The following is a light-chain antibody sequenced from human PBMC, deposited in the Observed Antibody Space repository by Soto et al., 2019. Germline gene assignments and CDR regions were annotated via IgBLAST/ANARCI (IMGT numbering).Light chain of an antibody. CDR2: DNT. CDR3: QVWDSTSDHVV. Sequence: SYELTQPPSMSVAPGQTARITCGGNNIGSKSVHWHQQNPGQAPVLVVFDNTDRPSGIPERFSGSNSGNTATLTISRVEAGDEADYYCQVWDSTSDHVVFGGGTKLNVL. CDR1: NIGSKS. J-gene: IGLJ2*01. V-gene: IGLV3-21*02.